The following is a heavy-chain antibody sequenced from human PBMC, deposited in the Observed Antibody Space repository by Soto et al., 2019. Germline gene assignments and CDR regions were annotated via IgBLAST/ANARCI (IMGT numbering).Heavy chain of an antibody. J-gene: IGHJ4*02. CDR2: ISSSSSYI. Sequence: EVQLVESGGGLVKPGGSLGLSCAASGFTFSSYSMNWVRQAPGKGLEWVSSISSSSSYIYYADSVKGRFTISRDNAKNSLYLQMNSLRAEDTAVYYCARGGPVLQAAQDYWGQGTLVTVSS. V-gene: IGHV3-21*01. D-gene: IGHD6-6*01. CDR1: GFTFSSYS. CDR3: ARGGPVLQAAQDY.